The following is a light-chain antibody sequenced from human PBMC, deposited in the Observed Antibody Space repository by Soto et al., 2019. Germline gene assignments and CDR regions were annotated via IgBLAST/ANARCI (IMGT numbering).Light chain of an antibody. CDR2: EAT. CDR1: SSDGGSYNL. V-gene: IGLV2-23*01. CDR3: CAYAGSGTVV. Sequence: QAVVTQPASVSGSPEQSITISCTGTSSDGGSYNLVSWYQQHPGKAPKVMIYEATKRPSGVSNRFSGSKSGNTASLTISGLQAEDEADYYCCAYAGSGTVVFGGGTKLTVL. J-gene: IGLJ3*02.